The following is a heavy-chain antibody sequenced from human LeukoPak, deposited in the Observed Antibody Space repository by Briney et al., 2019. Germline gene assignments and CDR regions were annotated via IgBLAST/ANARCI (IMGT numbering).Heavy chain of an antibody. CDR2: VSGSGGTT. V-gene: IGHV3-23*01. J-gene: IGHJ4*02. Sequence: SLRXSCAASXFTXXSXXMSWVRQAPGQGLXWVSXVSGSGGTTYYADSVKGRFTISRDNSKNTLYLQMNSPRAEDTAIYYCAKTLYDSSGYYSVQHFDYWGQGTLVTVSS. CDR3: AKTLYDSSGYYSVQHFDY. CDR1: XFTXXSXX. D-gene: IGHD3-22*01.